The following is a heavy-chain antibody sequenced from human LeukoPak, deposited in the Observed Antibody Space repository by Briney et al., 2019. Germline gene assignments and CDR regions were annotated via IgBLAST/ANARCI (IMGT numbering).Heavy chain of an antibody. J-gene: IGHJ6*02. V-gene: IGHV3-11*01. CDR1: GFTFSDYY. CDR2: ISSSGSTI. CDR3: AKGPHTNYYYYGMDV. D-gene: IGHD2-2*01. Sequence: PGGSLRLSCAASGFTFSDYYMSWIRQAPGKGLEWVSYISSSGSTIYYADSVKGRFTISRDNAKNSLYLQMNSLRAEDTALYYCAKGPHTNYYYYGMDVWGQGTTVTVSS.